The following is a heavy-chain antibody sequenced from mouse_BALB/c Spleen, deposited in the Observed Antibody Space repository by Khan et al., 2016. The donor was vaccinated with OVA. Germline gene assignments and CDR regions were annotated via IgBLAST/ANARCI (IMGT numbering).Heavy chain of an antibody. CDR3: ARDRIDY. CDR2: INPTSGYT. CDR1: GYTFTTYW. V-gene: IGHV1-7*01. Sequence: QVQLKESGTELAKPGASVKMSCKASGYTFTTYWMHWVQQSPGQGLEWIGYINPTSGYTDYNEKFKDKATLSADKSSSTAYMQLSSLTSEDSAVYYCARDRIDYWGQGTTLTVSS. J-gene: IGHJ2*01.